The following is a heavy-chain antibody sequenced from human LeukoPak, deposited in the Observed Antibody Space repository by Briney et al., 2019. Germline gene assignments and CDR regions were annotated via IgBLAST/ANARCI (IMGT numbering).Heavy chain of an antibody. Sequence: PGGSLRLSCAASGFTFSSYGMHWVRQAPGKGLEWVAVISSDGSNQDYGDSVKGRLTISRDNSKNTLYLQMNSLRPDDTAVYYCASGASSGWYYFDYWGQGTLVTVSS. J-gene: IGHJ4*02. D-gene: IGHD6-19*01. CDR2: ISSDGSNQ. CDR1: GFTFSSYG. CDR3: ASGASSGWYYFDY. V-gene: IGHV3-30*03.